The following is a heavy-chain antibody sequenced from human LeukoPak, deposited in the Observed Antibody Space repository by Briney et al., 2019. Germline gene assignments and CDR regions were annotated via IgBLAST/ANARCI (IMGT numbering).Heavy chain of an antibody. V-gene: IGHV4-30-4*08. D-gene: IGHD3-22*01. CDR3: ARDRGSGYFFDY. J-gene: IGHJ4*02. CDR1: GGSISSGDYY. CDR2: IYYSGST. Sequence: SQTLSLTCTVSGGSISSGDYYWSWIRQPPGKGLEWIGYIYYSGSTYYNPSLKSRVTISVDTSKNQFSLKLSSVTVADTAVYYCARDRGSGYFFDYWGQGTLVTVSS.